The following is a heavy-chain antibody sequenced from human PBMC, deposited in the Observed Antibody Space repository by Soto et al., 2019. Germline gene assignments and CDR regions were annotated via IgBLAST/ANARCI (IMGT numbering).Heavy chain of an antibody. D-gene: IGHD6-6*01. CDR3: ARHFVAIAAREFFDGMDV. CDR1: GGSISSSSYY. Sequence: SETLSLTCTVSGGSISSSSYYWGWIRQPPGKGLEWIGSIYYSGSTYYNPSLKSRVTISVDTSKNQFSLKLSSVTAADTAVYYCARHFVAIAAREFFDGMDVWGQGTTVTVSS. CDR2: IYYSGST. J-gene: IGHJ6*02. V-gene: IGHV4-39*01.